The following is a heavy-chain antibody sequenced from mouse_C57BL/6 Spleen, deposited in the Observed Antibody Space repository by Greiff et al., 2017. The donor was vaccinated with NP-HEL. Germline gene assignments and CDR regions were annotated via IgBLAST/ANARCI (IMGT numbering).Heavy chain of an antibody. CDR1: GYTFTSYG. Sequence: QVQLKESGAELARPGASVKLSCKASGYTFTSYGISWVKQRTGQGLEWIGEIYPRSGNTYYNEKFKGKATLTADKSSSTAYMELRSLTSEDSAVYFCALYGSSYAMDYWGQGTSVTVSS. D-gene: IGHD1-1*01. CDR3: ALYGSSYAMDY. CDR2: IYPRSGNT. J-gene: IGHJ4*01. V-gene: IGHV1-81*01.